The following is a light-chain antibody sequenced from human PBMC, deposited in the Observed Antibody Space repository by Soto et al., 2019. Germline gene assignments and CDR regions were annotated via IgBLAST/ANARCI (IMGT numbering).Light chain of an antibody. CDR2: GAS. J-gene: IGKJ1*01. CDR1: QSVSSNY. CDR3: QQYGSSPWT. V-gene: IGKV3-20*01. Sequence: EMVLTQSPDTLSLSPGERATISCRASQSVSSNYLAWYQQKLGQAPRLLIYGASSRVSGIPDRFSGSGSGTDFTLTVTRLEPEDFAVFYCQQYGSSPWTFGQGTKVEIK.